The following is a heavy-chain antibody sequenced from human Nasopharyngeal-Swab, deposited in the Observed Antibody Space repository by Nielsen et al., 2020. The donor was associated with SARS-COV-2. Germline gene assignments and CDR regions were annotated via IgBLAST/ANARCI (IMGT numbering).Heavy chain of an antibody. CDR2: INHSGST. V-gene: IGHV4-39*07. D-gene: IGHD3-3*02. Sequence: SETLSLTCTVSGGSISSSSYYWGWIRQPPGKGLEWIGEINHSGSTSYNPSLRSRVTISVDTSKNQFSLKLRSVTAADTAVYYCAKGTTFLEWSLYRCHSGCGGMDVWGQGTTVTVSS. J-gene: IGHJ6*02. CDR1: GGSISSSSYY. CDR3: AKGTTFLEWSLYRCHSGCGGMDV.